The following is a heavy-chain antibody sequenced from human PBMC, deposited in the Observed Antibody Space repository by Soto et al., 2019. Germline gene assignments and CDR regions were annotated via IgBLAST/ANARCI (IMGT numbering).Heavy chain of an antibody. V-gene: IGHV4-59*08. J-gene: IGHJ6*03. Sequence: XXRQPPGKGLEWIGYIYYSGSTNYNPSLKSRVTISVDTSKNQFSLKLSSVTAADTAVYYCARHRGRDYYYMDVWGKGTTVTVSS. CDR2: IYYSGST. CDR3: ARHRGRDYYYMDV.